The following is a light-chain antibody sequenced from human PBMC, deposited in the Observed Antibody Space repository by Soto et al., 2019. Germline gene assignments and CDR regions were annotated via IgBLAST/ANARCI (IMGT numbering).Light chain of an antibody. Sequence: SYELTQPPSVSVAPGKTARITCGGNNIGGKSVHWYQQKPGQAPVLVIYYDSDRPSGIPERFSGSNSGNTATLTINRVEAGDEADYYCQVWDSSSDHVVFGGGTKLTVL. V-gene: IGLV3-21*04. CDR3: QVWDSSSDHVV. CDR1: NIGGKS. J-gene: IGLJ2*01. CDR2: YDS.